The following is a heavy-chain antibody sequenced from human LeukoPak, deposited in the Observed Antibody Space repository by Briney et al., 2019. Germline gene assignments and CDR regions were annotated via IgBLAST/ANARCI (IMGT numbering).Heavy chain of an antibody. V-gene: IGHV1-18*01. D-gene: IGHD2-2*02. CDR1: GYTFTSYG. Sequence: ASVKVSCKASGYTFTSYGISWVRQAPGQGLEWMGWISAYNGNTNYAQKLQGRVTMTTDTSTSTAYMELRSLRSYDTAVYYCARGYCSSTSYYTGDYWGQGTLVTVSS. CDR3: ARGYCSSTSYYTGDY. J-gene: IGHJ4*02. CDR2: ISAYNGNT.